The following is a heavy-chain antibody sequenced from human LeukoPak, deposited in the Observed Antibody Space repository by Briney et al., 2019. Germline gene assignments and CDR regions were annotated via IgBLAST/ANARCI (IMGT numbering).Heavy chain of an antibody. CDR1: GGTFSSYA. V-gene: IGHV1-69*06. CDR2: IIPIFGTA. CDR3: ARGRDCSSTSCYADY. Sequence: GASVKVSCKASGGTFSSYAISWVRQAPGQGLEWMGGIIPIFGTANYAQKFQGRVTITADKSTSTAYMELSSLRSEDTAVYYCARGRDCSSTSCYADYWGQGTLVTVSP. D-gene: IGHD2-2*01. J-gene: IGHJ4*02.